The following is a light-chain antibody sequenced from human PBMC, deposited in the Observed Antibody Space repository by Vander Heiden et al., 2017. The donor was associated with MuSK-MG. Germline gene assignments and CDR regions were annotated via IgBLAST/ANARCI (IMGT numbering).Light chain of an antibody. CDR2: DDS. Sequence: SYVLTQPPSVSVAPGQTARITCGGTNVGSKNVHWYQQSPGQAPVLVVFDDSDRPSGIPERFSGSNSGNTATLTISRVEAEDEAEYYCQVWDSSSDPHVVFGGGTKLTVL. CDR3: QVWDSSSDPHVV. V-gene: IGLV3-21*02. CDR1: NVGSKN. J-gene: IGLJ2*01.